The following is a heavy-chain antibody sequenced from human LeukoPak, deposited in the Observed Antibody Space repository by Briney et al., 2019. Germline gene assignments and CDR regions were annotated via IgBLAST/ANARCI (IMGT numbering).Heavy chain of an antibody. D-gene: IGHD2-2*01. CDR3: ASHTGYCSSMSCFHAFDM. V-gene: IGHV5-51*01. J-gene: IGHJ3*02. CDR1: GYSFTSYW. CDR2: IYPGDSDT. Sequence: GESLKISCKGSGYSFTSYWIGWVRQMPGKGLEWMGIIYPGDSDTRYSPSFQGQVNISADKSISTAYVQWSSMKASDTAMYYCASHTGYCSSMSCFHAFDMWGQGTMVTVSS.